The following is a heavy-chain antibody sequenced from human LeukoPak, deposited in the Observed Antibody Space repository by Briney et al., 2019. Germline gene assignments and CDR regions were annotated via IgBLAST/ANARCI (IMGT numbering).Heavy chain of an antibody. Sequence: SETLSLTCAVSGGSISSYCWSWVRQPPGKGLEWVGYIYYSGSTNYNPSLKSRVTISVDTSKNQFSLKLSSVTAADTAVYYCARDGRDYGDYGGANWFDPWGQGTLVTVSS. CDR3: ARDGRDYGDYGGANWFDP. D-gene: IGHD4-17*01. V-gene: IGHV4-59*01. J-gene: IGHJ5*02. CDR1: GGSISSYC. CDR2: IYYSGST.